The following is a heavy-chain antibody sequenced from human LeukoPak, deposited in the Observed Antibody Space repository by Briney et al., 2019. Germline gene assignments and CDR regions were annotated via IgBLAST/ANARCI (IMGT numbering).Heavy chain of an antibody. D-gene: IGHD3-10*01. V-gene: IGHV3-11*01. CDR3: SRRGWGSYSQDY. CDR1: GFTLGDYF. CDR2: ISGTSQTI. J-gene: IGHJ4*02. Sequence: GGSLRLSCEGTGFTLGDYFMTWIRQAPGKGLEWLSYISGTSQTIYYADSVRGRFTVSRDNARQSLFLQMNSLRVDDTAVYYCSRRGWGSYSQDYWGQGTPVTVSA.